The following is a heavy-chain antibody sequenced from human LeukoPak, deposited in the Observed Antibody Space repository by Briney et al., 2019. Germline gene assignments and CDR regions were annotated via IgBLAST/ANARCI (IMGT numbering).Heavy chain of an antibody. CDR2: IYYSGST. CDR1: GGSISSYY. Sequence: SETLSLTCTVSGGSISSYYWSWIREPPRKGLEWIGYIYYSGSTKYNPSLKSRVTISVDTSKNQFSLKLNSVTAADTAVYYCAREDSSSWSYDYWGQGSLVTVSS. CDR3: AREDSSSWSYDY. V-gene: IGHV4-59*01. D-gene: IGHD6-13*01. J-gene: IGHJ4*02.